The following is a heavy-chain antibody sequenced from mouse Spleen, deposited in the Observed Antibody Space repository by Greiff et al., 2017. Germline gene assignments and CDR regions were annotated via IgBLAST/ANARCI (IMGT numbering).Heavy chain of an antibody. Sequence: VKLMESGAELVRPGASVTLSCKASGYTFTDYEMHWVKQTPVHGLEWIGAIDPETGGTAYNQKFKGKAILTADKSSSTAYMELRSLTSEDSAVYYCTGGLRRRFDYWGQGTTLTVSS. CDR3: TGGLRRRFDY. D-gene: IGHD2-4*01. V-gene: IGHV1-15*01. CDR1: GYTFTDYE. CDR2: IDPETGGT. J-gene: IGHJ2*01.